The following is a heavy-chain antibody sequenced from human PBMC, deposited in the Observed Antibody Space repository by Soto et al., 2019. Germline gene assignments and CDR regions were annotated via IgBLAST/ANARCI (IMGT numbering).Heavy chain of an antibody. CDR3: AREVTVASYSFDF. V-gene: IGHV1-69*13. CDR2: IIPIFNSA. D-gene: IGHD5-12*01. CDR1: GGTFNNYA. J-gene: IGHJ4*02. Sequence: SVKVSCKASGGTFNNYALSWVRQAPGQGLEWVGGIIPIFNSANYAQKFQGRVTITADDSTSTAYMELRSLRPDDTAVYYCAREVTVASYSFDFWGQGTLVTVSS.